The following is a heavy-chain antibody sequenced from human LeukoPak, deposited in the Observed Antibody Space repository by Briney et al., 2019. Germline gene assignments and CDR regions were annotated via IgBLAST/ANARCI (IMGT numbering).Heavy chain of an antibody. CDR3: ARSTGPIDY. CDR1: GDSVSSNSAA. D-gene: IGHD1-1*01. V-gene: IGHV6-1*01. CDR2: TYYRSKWYT. Sequence: SQTLSLTCAISGDSVSSNSAAWNWVRQSPSRGLEWLGRTYYRSKWYTYYAVSVKSRISINRDTSKNQISLQLNSVTPEDTAVYYCARSTGPIDYWGQGTLVTVSS. J-gene: IGHJ4*02.